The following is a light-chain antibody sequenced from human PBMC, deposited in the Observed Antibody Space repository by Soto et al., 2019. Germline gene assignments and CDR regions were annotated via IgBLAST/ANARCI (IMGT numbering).Light chain of an antibody. CDR1: SSDVGGYNY. CDR3: SSYTSSPYA. Sequence: QSALTQPASVSGSPGQSITISCTGTSSDVGGYNYVSWYQQHPGKAPKLMIYDVSNRPSGVSNRFSGSKSGNTASLTISGLQAEDEADYYCSSYTSSPYAFGTGTKVTVL. J-gene: IGLJ1*01. CDR2: DVS. V-gene: IGLV2-14*01.